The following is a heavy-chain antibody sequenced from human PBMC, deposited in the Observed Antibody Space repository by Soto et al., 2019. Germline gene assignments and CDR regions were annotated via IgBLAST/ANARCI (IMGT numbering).Heavy chain of an antibody. CDR2: IRSNTAVT. CDR3: AKTTVTTVRWFDP. CDR1: GFPFDPYV. D-gene: IGHD4-17*01. J-gene: IGHJ5*02. V-gene: IGHV3-23*01. Sequence: HPGGSLRLSCVASGFPFDPYVMAWVRQAPGKGLEWVAAIRSNTAVTYYADSVKGRFTISRDNSKNTLYLQMNSLRAEDTAVYYCAKTTVTTVRWFDPWGQGTLVTVSS.